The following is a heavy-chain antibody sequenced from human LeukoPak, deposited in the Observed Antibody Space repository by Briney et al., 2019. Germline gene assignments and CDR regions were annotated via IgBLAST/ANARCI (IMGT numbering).Heavy chain of an antibody. Sequence: SETLSLTCTVSGGSISSSSYYWGWIRQPPGTGLEWIGSIYYSGSTYYNPSLKSRVTISVDTSKNQFSLKLSSVTAADTAVYYCARSPITIFGVGAEVGYWGQGTLVTVST. CDR3: ARSPITIFGVGAEVGY. J-gene: IGHJ4*02. D-gene: IGHD3-3*01. CDR1: GGSISSSSYY. V-gene: IGHV4-39*07. CDR2: IYYSGST.